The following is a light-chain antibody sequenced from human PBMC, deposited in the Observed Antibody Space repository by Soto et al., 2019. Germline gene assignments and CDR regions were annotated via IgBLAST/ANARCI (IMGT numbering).Light chain of an antibody. CDR2: DAS. CDR3: QLRVNWPPLYT. V-gene: IGKV3-11*01. J-gene: IGKJ2*01. CDR1: QSVSSY. Sequence: EIVLTQSPATLSLSPGERATLSCRASQSVSSYLAWYQHKPGQAPRLLIYDASNRATGIPARFSGSGSGTDFTLNISSLAPEDFAVYYCQLRVNWPPLYTFGQGTKLEIK.